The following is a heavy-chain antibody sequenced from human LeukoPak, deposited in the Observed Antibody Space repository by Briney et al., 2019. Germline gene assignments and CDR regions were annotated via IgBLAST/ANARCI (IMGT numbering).Heavy chain of an antibody. CDR3: ARVRYSYGYYVDY. J-gene: IGHJ4*02. D-gene: IGHD5-18*01. CDR1: GGSISSGDYY. V-gene: IGHV4-61*08. CDR2: IYTSGST. Sequence: SETLSLTCTVSGGSISSGDYYWSWIRQPPGKGLEWIGYIYTSGSTNYNPSLKSRVTMSVDTSKNQFSLKLSSVTAADTAVYYCARVRYSYGYYVDYWGQGTLVTVSS.